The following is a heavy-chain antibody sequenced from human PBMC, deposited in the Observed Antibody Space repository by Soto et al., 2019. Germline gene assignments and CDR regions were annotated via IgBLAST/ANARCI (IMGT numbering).Heavy chain of an antibody. CDR1: GGASSSYA. CDR2: IIPIFGTA. CDR3: ARRGSNNWFDP. Sequence: SGKGCCKASGGASSSYAISWVRQAPGQGLEWMGGIIPIFGTANYAQKFQGRVTITADESTSTAYMELSSLRSEDTALYYCARRGSNNWFDPWGQGTMVTVSS. D-gene: IGHD6-13*01. J-gene: IGHJ5*02. V-gene: IGHV1-69*13.